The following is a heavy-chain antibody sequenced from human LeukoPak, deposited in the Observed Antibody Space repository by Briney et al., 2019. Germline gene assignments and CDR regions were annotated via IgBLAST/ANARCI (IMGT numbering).Heavy chain of an antibody. D-gene: IGHD3-16*01. CDR3: ASDLRRRGYYYYYMDV. CDR1: GGTFSSYA. Sequence: GSSVKVSCKASGGTFSSYAISWVRQAPGQGLEWIGRIIPIFGTANYAQKFQGRVTVTTDESTSTAYMELSSLRSEDTAVYYCASDLRRRGYYYYYMDVWGKGTTVTVSS. J-gene: IGHJ6*03. V-gene: IGHV1-69*05. CDR2: IIPIFGTA.